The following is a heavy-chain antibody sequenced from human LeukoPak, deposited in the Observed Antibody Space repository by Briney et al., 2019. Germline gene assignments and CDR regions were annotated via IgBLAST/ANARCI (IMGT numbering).Heavy chain of an antibody. CDR1: GYTFTCYG. CDR3: ARDREYYESSVSQDY. CDR2: ISAYNSNT. V-gene: IGHV1-18*01. J-gene: IGHJ4*02. D-gene: IGHD3-22*01. Sequence: ASVKVSCKASGYTFTCYGVSWVRQAPGQGLEWMGWISAYNSNTNYAQKLQGRVTMPTDTSTSTAHMELRSLRSDDTAVYYRARDREYYESSVSQDYWGQGTLVTVSS.